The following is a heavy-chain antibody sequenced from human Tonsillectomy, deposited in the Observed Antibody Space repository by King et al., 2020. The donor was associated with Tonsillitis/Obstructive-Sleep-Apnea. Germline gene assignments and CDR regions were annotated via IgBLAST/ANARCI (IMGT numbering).Heavy chain of an antibody. Sequence: LQLQESGPGLVKPSETLSLTCTVSGGSISSSSYYWGWIRQPPGKGLEWIGSIYYSGSTYYSPSLKSRVTISVDTSKNQFSLKLSSVTAADTAVYYCARQGGGRLASFDYWGQGTLVTVSS. CDR3: ARQGGGRLASFDY. D-gene: IGHD3-10*01. J-gene: IGHJ4*02. CDR2: IYYSGST. V-gene: IGHV4-39*01. CDR1: GGSISSSSYY.